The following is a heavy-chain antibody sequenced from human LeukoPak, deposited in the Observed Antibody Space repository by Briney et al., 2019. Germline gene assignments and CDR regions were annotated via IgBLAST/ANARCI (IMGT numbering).Heavy chain of an antibody. D-gene: IGHD4-17*01. Sequence: GGSLRLSCAASGFTFSSYWMHWVRQTPGKGLVWVSRIKGDGSDTLYADSVKGRFTISRDNSKNTLYLQTRSLGVDDTAVYYCARASTTVPNLLDYWGQGALVSVSS. CDR2: IKGDGSDT. V-gene: IGHV3-74*01. J-gene: IGHJ4*02. CDR1: GFTFSSYW. CDR3: ARASTTVPNLLDY.